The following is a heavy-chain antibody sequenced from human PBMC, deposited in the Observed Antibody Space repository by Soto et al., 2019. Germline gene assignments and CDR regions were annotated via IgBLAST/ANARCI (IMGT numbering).Heavy chain of an antibody. Sequence: ASVKVSCKASGYSCTDDHIHWVRQAPGQGLEWLGRINPKSGGTSTAQKVQGWVTMTTDTAISTASMELTRLTSDATAIQYGARGEATDGSSSVCSFFYNNDMDVWGQGTTVT. CDR1: GYSCTDDH. CDR2: INPKSGGT. V-gene: IGHV1-2*04. D-gene: IGHD6-19*01. CDR3: ARGEATDGSSSVCSFFYNNDMDV. J-gene: IGHJ6*02.